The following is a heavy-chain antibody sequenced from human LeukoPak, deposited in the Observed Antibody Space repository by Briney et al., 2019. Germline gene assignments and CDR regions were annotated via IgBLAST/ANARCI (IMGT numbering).Heavy chain of an antibody. CDR2: ISHSGYDI. J-gene: IGHJ4*02. V-gene: IGHV3-21*01. Sequence: GGSLRLSCAASGFTFSRYSMNWVRQAPGKGLEWVSSISHSGYDIYYADSVKGRFTISRDNAKNSLSLQMNNLRIDDTAVYYCANHLACGSTTCPSFDHWGQGTLVTVSS. D-gene: IGHD2-2*01. CDR3: ANHLACGSTTCPSFDH. CDR1: GFTFSRYS.